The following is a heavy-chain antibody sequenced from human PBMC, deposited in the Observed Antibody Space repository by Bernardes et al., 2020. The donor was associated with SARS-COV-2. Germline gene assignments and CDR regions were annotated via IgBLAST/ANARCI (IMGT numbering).Heavy chain of an antibody. CDR1: GGSISSHY. Sequence: SETLSLTCTVSGGSISSHYWSWIRQPPGKGLEWIGYIYYSGSTNYNPSLKSRVTISVDTSKNQFSLKLSSVTAADTAVYYCAREVGADYFDYWGQGTLFTVSS. CDR3: AREVGADYFDY. J-gene: IGHJ4*02. V-gene: IGHV4-59*11. CDR2: IYYSGST. D-gene: IGHD1-26*01.